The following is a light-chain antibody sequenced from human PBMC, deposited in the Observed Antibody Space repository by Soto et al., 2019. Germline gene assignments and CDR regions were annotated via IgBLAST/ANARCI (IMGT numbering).Light chain of an antibody. CDR3: ASHAGSNAG. V-gene: IGLV2-8*01. CDR2: EVS. Sequence: QSALTQPPSASGSPGQSVTIPCTGTSSDVGAYNYVSWYQQHPGKAPKLGVYEVSKRPSGVPDRFSGSKSGNTASLTVCGLQGEDDADDYSASHAGSNAGFGTGTKLTV. J-gene: IGLJ1*01. CDR1: SSDVGAYNY.